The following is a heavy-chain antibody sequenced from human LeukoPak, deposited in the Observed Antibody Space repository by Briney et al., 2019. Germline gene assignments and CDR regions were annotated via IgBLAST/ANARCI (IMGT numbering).Heavy chain of an antibody. D-gene: IGHD5-24*01. V-gene: IGHV1-2*02. J-gene: IGHJ4*02. CDR3: ARDRYGDGFAHLDY. Sequence: ASVKVSCKASGYMFTGFYIHWVRQAPGQGLERMGWITPSGGTNYPQKFQGRVAITWDTSITTAYMDLSRLTSDDTAVYYCARDRYGDGFAHLDYWGQGALVTVSS. CDR1: GYMFTGFY. CDR2: ITPSGGT.